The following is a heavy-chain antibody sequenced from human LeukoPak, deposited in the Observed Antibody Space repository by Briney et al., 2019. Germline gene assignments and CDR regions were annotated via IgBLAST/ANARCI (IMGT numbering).Heavy chain of an antibody. CDR3: ARGRVNTMVRGVIITPHFDY. D-gene: IGHD3-10*01. V-gene: IGHV4-34*01. J-gene: IGHJ4*02. Sequence: PSETLSLTCAVYGGSFSGYYWSWIRQPPGKGLEWIGEINHSGSTNYNPSLKSRVTISVDTSKNQFSLKLSSVTAADTAVYYCARGRVNTMVRGVIITPHFDYWGQGTLVTVSS. CDR2: INHSGST. CDR1: GGSFSGYY.